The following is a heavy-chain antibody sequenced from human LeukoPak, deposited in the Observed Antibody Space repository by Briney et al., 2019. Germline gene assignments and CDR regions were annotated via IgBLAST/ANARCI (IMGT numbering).Heavy chain of an antibody. CDR2: IDPSGGST. CDR1: GYSFTSYY. J-gene: IGHJ4*02. V-gene: IGHV1-46*01. CDR3: ASLGSGSSPIIDFDY. Sequence: ASVKVSCKASGYSFTSYYMHWVRQAPGQGLEWMGIIDPSGGSTNYAQKFQGRITMTRDTSTSTVYMELSSLRSEDTAIYYCASLGSGSSPIIDFDYWCQRNLVTVSS. D-gene: IGHD3-10*01.